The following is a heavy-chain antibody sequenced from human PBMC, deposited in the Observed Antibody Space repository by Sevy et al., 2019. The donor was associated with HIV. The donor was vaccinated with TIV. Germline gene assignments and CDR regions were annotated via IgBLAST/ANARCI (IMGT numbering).Heavy chain of an antibody. V-gene: IGHV4-4*07. J-gene: IGHJ4*02. D-gene: IGHD3-3*01. Sequence: SETLSLTCTVSGGSISSYYWSWIRQPAGKGLEWIGRIYTSGSTNYNPSLKSRVTMSVDTSKNQFSLKLSSVTAAATAVYYCARERGRITIFGVVTGLFDYWGQGTLVTVSS. CDR2: IYTSGST. CDR3: ARERGRITIFGVVTGLFDY. CDR1: GGSISSYY.